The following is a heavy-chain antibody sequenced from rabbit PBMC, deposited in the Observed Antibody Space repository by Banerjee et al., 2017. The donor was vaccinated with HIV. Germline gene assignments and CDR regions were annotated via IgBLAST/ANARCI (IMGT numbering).Heavy chain of an antibody. D-gene: IGHD4-1*01. CDR2: IYTGSSGTT. J-gene: IGHJ4*01. CDR1: GFSFSSSCW. Sequence: QEQLVESGGDLVKPGASLTLTCTASGFSFSSSCWICWVRQAPGKGLEWIACIYTGSSGTTYYASWAKGRFTISKTSWTTVTLQMTSLTAADTATYLCARDLAGVIGWNFNLWGQGTLVTVS. CDR3: ARDLAGVIGWNFNL. V-gene: IGHV1S45*01.